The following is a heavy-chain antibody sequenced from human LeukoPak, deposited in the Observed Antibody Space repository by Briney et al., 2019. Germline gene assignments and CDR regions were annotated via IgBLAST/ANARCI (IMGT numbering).Heavy chain of an antibody. CDR2: IYYSGST. Sequence: PSETLSLTCTVSGGSISSYYWSWIRQPPGKGLEWIGYIYYSGSTNYNPSLKSRVTISVDTSKNQFSLKLSSVTAADTAVYYCARGGSYYGYYYYGMDVWGQGTTVTVSS. D-gene: IGHD4-17*01. CDR1: GGSISSYY. J-gene: IGHJ6*02. CDR3: ARGGSYYGYYYYGMDV. V-gene: IGHV4-59*01.